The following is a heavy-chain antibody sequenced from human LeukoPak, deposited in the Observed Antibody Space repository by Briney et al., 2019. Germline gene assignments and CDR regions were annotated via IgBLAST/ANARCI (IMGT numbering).Heavy chain of an antibody. J-gene: IGHJ4*02. D-gene: IGHD3-10*01. V-gene: IGHV3-49*03. CDR3: TRAPRIYYGSGSHSDY. Sequence: GGSLRLSCTASGFTFGDCAMSWFRQAPGKGLEWVGFIRSKVYGGTTEDAASAKGRFIISRDDSKSIAYLQMNSLKTEDTAVYYCTRAPRIYYGSGSHSDYWGQGTLVTVSS. CDR2: IRSKVYGGTT. CDR1: GFTFGDCA.